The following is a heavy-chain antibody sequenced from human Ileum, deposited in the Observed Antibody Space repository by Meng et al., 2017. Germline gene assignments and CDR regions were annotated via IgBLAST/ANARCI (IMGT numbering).Heavy chain of an antibody. CDR1: GFIFSSYD. CDR3: ARRTQSTGTALGY. V-gene: IGHV1-8*01. D-gene: IGHD1-1*01. J-gene: IGHJ4*02. Sequence: QLQLVQSGSEVKKPGASVTVSCKASGFIFSSYDINWVRQAPRQGLEWMGWMNPNSGNTGFAQKFQDRITMTRDTSINTAYMELSSLTSEDTAVYYCARRTQSTGTALGYWGQGTLVTVSS. CDR2: MNPNSGNT.